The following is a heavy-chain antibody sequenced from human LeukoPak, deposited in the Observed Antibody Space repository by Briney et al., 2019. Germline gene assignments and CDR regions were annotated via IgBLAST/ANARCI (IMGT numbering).Heavy chain of an antibody. CDR3: AKDIRDYYDSSGYPGVSY. J-gene: IGHJ4*02. CDR2: LSGDGGST. D-gene: IGHD3-22*01. CDR1: GFTFDDYA. Sequence: GGSLRLSCAASGFTFDDYAMHWVRKAPGKGLEWVSLLSGDGGSTYYADSVKGRFTISRDNSKNSLYMQMNSLRTEDTALYYCAKDIRDYYDSSGYPGVSYWGQGTLVTVSS. V-gene: IGHV3-43*02.